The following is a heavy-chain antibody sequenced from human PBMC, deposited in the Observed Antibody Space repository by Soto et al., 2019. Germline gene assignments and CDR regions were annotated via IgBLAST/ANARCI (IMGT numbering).Heavy chain of an antibody. V-gene: IGHV2-5*01. J-gene: IGHJ5*02. CDR3: ARQEYSSSAFDP. Sequence: SGPTLVKPTQTLTLTCTFSGFSLSTSGVGVGWIRQPPGKALEWLALIYWNDDKRYSPSLKSRLTITKDTSKNQVVLTMTNMDPVDTATYYCARQEYSSSAFDPWGQGTLVTVSS. CDR1: GFSLSTSGVG. D-gene: IGHD6-6*01. CDR2: IYWNDDK.